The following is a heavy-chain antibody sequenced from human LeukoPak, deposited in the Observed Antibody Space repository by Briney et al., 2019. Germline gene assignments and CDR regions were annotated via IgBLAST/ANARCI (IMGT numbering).Heavy chain of an antibody. CDR2: IYHSGST. V-gene: IGHV4-38-2*02. CDR3: ARARDTGSVS. CDR1: VYSISSGYY. D-gene: IGHD3-9*01. J-gene: IGHJ5*01. Sequence: PSETLSLTCTVSVYSISSGYYWGWIRQPPGKGLEWIGSIYHSGSTYYNPSLKSRVTISVDTSKNQFSLKLSSVTAADTAVYYCARARDTGSVSWGQGTLVTVSS.